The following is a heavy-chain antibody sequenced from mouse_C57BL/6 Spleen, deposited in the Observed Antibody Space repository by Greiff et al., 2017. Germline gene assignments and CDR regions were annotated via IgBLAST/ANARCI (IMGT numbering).Heavy chain of an antibody. D-gene: IGHD1-1*02. CDR2: INPSSGYT. CDR1: GYSFTSYW. Sequence: VKLQQSGPELVKPGASVKLSCKASGYSFTSYWMHWVKQRPGKGLEWIGIINPSSGYTKYNQKFKAKATLTADKSSSTAYMQLSSLTYEDSAVYSCAKGGNPGGLDYWGQGTLVTVSA. CDR3: AKGGNPGGLDY. V-gene: IGHV1-7*01. J-gene: IGHJ3*01.